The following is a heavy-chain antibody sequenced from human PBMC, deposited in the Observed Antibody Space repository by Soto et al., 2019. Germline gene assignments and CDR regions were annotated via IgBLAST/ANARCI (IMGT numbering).Heavy chain of an antibody. D-gene: IGHD1-26*01. CDR3: AREGSGRYYDYYYGMDV. V-gene: IGHV1-18*04. J-gene: IGHJ6*02. CDR1: GYTFTSNG. Sequence: ASVKVSCKASGYTFTSNGISWVRQAPGQGLEWMGWISGYNGSTNYAQKLQGRVTMTTDKYTSTAYMELRSLRSDDTAVYYCAREGSGRYYDYYYGMDVWGQGTTVTVSS. CDR2: ISGYNGST.